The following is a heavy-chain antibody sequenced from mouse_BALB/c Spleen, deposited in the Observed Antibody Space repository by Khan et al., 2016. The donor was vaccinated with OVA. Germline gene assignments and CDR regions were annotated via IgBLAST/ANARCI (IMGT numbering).Heavy chain of an antibody. CDR2: VSTGGSYT. CDR3: TRLAYYYDSEGFAY. CDR1: GFTFSTYG. D-gene: IGHD1-1*01. J-gene: IGHJ3*01. Sequence: EVELVESGGDLVKPGGSLKLSCAASGFTFSTYGMSWVRQAPDKRLEWVATVSTGGSYTYYPDSVKGRFTISRDNAKNNLYLQMSGLRSEDTAMFYCTRLAYYYDSEGFAYRGQGTLVTVSA. V-gene: IGHV5-6*01.